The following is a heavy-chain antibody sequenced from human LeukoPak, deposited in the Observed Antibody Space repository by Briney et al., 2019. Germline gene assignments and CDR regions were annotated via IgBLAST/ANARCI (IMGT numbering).Heavy chain of an antibody. V-gene: IGHV4-39*01. CDR3: ASMDFWSASHLDY. CDR2: IYYSGST. Sequence: PSETLSLTCTVSGGSIGSSSYYWGWIRQPPGKGLEWIGRIYYSGSTSYNPSLKSPVTISVDTSKNQFSLKLSSVTAADTAVYYCASMDFWSASHLDYWGQGTLVTVSS. D-gene: IGHD3-3*01. CDR1: GGSIGSSSYY. J-gene: IGHJ4*02.